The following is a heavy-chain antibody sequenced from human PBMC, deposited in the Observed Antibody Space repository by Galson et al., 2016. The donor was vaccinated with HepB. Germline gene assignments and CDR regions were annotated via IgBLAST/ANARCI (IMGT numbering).Heavy chain of an antibody. V-gene: IGHV3-74*01. Sequence: SLRLSCAASGFSFTSYWMHWVRQAPGKGLMWVSRVGWDGRGTSYADSVKGRFTISRDDTTNTASLQMNSLKTEDTAVYYCAAYRRDVAADGGNFYLFGMDVWGQGTTVTVSS. J-gene: IGHJ6*02. CDR1: GFSFTSYW. CDR3: AAYRRDVAADGGNFYLFGMDV. D-gene: IGHD5-24*01. CDR2: VGWDGRGT.